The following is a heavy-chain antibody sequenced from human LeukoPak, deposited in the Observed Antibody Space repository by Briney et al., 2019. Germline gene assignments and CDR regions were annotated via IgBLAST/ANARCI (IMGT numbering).Heavy chain of an antibody. CDR1: GFPFSSYW. CDR2: IHSDGSST. J-gene: IGHJ3*01. V-gene: IGHV3-74*01. D-gene: IGHD3-16*02. CDR3: ARDGHYDYVWGTYRYEPHAFDV. Sequence: GGSLRLSCAASGFPFSSYWMHWVRQAPGKGLVWVSRIHSDGSSTNYADSVKGRFTISRHNAKNTLYLQMNSLRAEDTAVYYCARDGHYDYVWGTYRYEPHAFDVWGQGTMVTVSS.